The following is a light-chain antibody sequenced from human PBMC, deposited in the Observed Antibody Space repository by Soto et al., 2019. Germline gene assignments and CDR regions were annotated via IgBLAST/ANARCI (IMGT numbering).Light chain of an antibody. CDR2: YAS. Sequence: EIVMTQSPATLSVSPGERVTLSCRASQFISTNLAWYQQRPGQAPRLLIYYASTRATGIPARFSGSGSGTEFSLTFSSLQSEDFAVYYCQQYTNWPPVTFGQGTKLEIK. V-gene: IGKV3-15*01. CDR3: QQYTNWPPVT. J-gene: IGKJ2*01. CDR1: QFISTN.